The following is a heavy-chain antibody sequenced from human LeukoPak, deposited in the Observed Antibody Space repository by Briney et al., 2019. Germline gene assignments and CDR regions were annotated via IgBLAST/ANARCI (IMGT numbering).Heavy chain of an antibody. V-gene: IGHV3-7*01. CDR1: GFTFSTYW. D-gene: IGHD3-10*02. J-gene: IGHJ6*04. CDR3: AELGITMIGGV. Sequence: GGSLRLSCAASGFTFSTYWMSWVRQAPGKGLEWVANINQDGSQKYYVDSVKGRFTISRDNAKNLLYLQMNSLRAEDTAVYYCAELGITMIGGVWGKGTTVTISS. CDR2: INQDGSQK.